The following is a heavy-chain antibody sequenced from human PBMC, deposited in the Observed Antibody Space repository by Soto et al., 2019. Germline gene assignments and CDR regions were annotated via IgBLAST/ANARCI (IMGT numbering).Heavy chain of an antibody. CDR1: GFSFSAYA. J-gene: IGHJ4*02. V-gene: IGHV3-23*01. Sequence: GGSLRLSCAASGFSFSAYAMSWVRQAPGKGLEWVSGMTGSGGFTYYADSVKGRFTISRDNSKNTLYVQMNSLRAEDTAVYYCAKSSGGSSSVGMDYWGPGTLVTVSS. D-gene: IGHD6-6*01. CDR3: AKSSGGSSSVGMDY. CDR2: MTGSGGFT.